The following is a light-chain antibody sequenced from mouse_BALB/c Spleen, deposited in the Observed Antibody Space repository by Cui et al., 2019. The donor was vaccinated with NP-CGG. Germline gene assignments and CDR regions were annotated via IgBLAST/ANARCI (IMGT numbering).Light chain of an antibody. Sequence: QAVVTDASAITASPGETVTLTCRSSTGAVTTSNDANWVQEKPDHLFTGLIGGTNNRTPGVPARFSGSLIGDKAFLSITGSQTEDEAIYFCALWYSNHWVFGGGTKLTVL. V-gene: IGLV1*01. CDR1: TGAVTTSND. J-gene: IGLJ1*01. CDR3: ALWYSNHWV. CDR2: GTN.